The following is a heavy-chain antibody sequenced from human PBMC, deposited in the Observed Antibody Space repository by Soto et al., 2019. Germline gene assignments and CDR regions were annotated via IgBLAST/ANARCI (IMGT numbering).Heavy chain of an antibody. CDR3: ARGERYYYDSSGYFGFDY. J-gene: IGHJ4*02. D-gene: IGHD3-22*01. Sequence: VASVKVSCKASKYTFTNYAIHWVRQAPGQRLEWMGLINAGNGHTKYSQRFQARVTITRDTSASTAYMELSSLRSEDTAVYYCARGERYYYDSSGYFGFDYWGQGTLVTVSS. V-gene: IGHV1-3*01. CDR1: KYTFTNYA. CDR2: INAGNGHT.